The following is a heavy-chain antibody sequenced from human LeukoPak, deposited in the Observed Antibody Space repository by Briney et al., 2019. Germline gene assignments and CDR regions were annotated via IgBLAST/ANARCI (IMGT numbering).Heavy chain of an antibody. CDR3: ARGDIVATLGFDY. CDR1: GFTFSSYG. V-gene: IGHV3-23*01. Sequence: GGTLRLSCAASGFTFSSYGMSWVRQAPGKGLEWVSAISGSGGSTYYADSVKGRFTISRDNSKNTLYLQMNSLRAEDTAVYYCARGDIVATLGFDYWGQGTLVTVSS. D-gene: IGHD5-12*01. J-gene: IGHJ4*02. CDR2: ISGSGGST.